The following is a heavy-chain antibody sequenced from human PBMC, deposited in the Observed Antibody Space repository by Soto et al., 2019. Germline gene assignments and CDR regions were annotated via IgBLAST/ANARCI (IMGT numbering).Heavy chain of an antibody. CDR3: ARGAYDSGGYYYAFDV. CDR2: IYSGGST. D-gene: IGHD3-22*01. CDR1: GLTVNSNY. Sequence: GGSLRLSCAASGLTVNSNYISWVRQAPGKGLEWVSVIYSGGSTYYADSVKGRFTVSRDNSMNTLYLQMNNLRAEDTAVYYCARGAYDSGGYYYAFDVWGQGTMVTV. J-gene: IGHJ3*01. V-gene: IGHV3-53*01.